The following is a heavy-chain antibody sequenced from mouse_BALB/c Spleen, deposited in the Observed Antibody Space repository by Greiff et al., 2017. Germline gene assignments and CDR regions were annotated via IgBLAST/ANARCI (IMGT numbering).Heavy chain of an antibody. Sequence: EGQVVESGGGLVQPGGSLRLSCATSGFTFSDFYMEWVRQPPGKRLEWIAASRNKANDYTTEYSASVKGRFIVSRDTSQSILYLQMNALRAEDTAIYYCARDSGKRGLDYWGQGTTLTVSS. CDR3: ARDSGKRGLDY. J-gene: IGHJ2*01. CDR1: GFTFSDFY. CDR2: SRNKANDYTT. D-gene: IGHD1-3*01. V-gene: IGHV7-1*02.